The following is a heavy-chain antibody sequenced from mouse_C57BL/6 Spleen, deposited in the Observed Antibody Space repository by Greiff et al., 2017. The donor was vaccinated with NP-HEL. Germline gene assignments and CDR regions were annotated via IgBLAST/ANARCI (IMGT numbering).Heavy chain of an antibody. D-gene: IGHD1-1*01. CDR3: ARSREFITGYFDV. CDR1: GYAFTNYL. CDR2: INPGSGGT. V-gene: IGHV1-54*01. Sequence: VQLQQSGAELVRPGTSVKVSCKASGYAFTNYLIEWVKQRPGQGLEWIGVINPGSGGTNYNEKFKGKATLTADKSSSTAYRQLSSLTSEDSAVYFCARSREFITGYFDVWGTGTTVTVSS. J-gene: IGHJ1*03.